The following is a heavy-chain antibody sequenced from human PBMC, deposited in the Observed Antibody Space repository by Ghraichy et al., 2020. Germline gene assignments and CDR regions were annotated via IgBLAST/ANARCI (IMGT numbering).Heavy chain of an antibody. V-gene: IGHV3-7*01. Sequence: GGSLRLSCAASGFHFNTYWMTWVRQAPGKRLEPVAKINPDGSQKYIVDSVKGRFSISRDNARISLYLQMNSLRAEDTAVYYCVRDRGGGGDLDYWGQGTLVTVSS. CDR3: VRDRGGGGDLDY. J-gene: IGHJ4*02. CDR2: INPDGSQK. CDR1: GFHFNTYW. D-gene: IGHD3-16*01.